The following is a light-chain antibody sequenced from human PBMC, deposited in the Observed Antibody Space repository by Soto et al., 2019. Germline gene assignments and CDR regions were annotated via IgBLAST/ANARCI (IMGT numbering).Light chain of an antibody. J-gene: IGLJ3*02. Sequence: QAVVTQPPSASGTPGQRVTISCSGSRSNIGHNAVSWYQQFPGTAPKLLTYNNNQRPSGVPDRVSGSKSSTSASLAISGLQSEDESDYHCATCDDILSARGVFGGGTKLTVL. CDR2: NNN. CDR3: ATCDDILSARGV. CDR1: RSNIGHNA. V-gene: IGLV1-44*01.